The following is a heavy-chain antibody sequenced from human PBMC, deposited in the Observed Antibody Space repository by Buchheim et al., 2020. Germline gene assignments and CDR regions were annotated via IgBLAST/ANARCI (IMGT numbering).Heavy chain of an antibody. CDR3: ARDLVSNPYSSSWYWDYYYGMDV. D-gene: IGHD6-13*01. V-gene: IGHV3-74*01. CDR1: GFTFSSYW. J-gene: IGHJ6*02. CDR2: INSDGSST. Sequence: EVQLVESGGGLVQPGGSLRLSCAASGFTFSSYWMHWVRQAPGKGLVWVSRINSDGSSTSYADSVKGRFTISRDNAKNTLYLQMNSLRAEDTAVYYCARDLVSNPYSSSWYWDYYYGMDVWGQGTT.